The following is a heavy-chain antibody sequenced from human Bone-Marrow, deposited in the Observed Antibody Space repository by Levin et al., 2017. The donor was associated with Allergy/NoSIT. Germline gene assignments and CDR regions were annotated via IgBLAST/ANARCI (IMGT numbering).Heavy chain of an antibody. CDR1: GFIFSSYW. D-gene: IGHD2-15*01. V-gene: IGHV3-7*03. CDR3: AREYPIDCSEYTCYSEY. Sequence: GESLKISCEGDGFIFSSYWMSWVRQAPGKGLEWVANIKQDGSDKNYVDSVKGRFTISRDNAKNSVYLQMNNLRPEDTAMYYCAREYPIDCSEYTCYSEYWGQGTLVAVAS. J-gene: IGHJ4*02. CDR2: IKQDGSDK.